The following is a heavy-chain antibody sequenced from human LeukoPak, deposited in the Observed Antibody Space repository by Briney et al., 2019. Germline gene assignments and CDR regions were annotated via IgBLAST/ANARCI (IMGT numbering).Heavy chain of an antibody. CDR2: TYYRSQRYN. J-gene: IGHJ3*02. CDR3: ARDKNQGISKGIAVAGDAFDI. CDR1: GDSVSSYSAI. D-gene: IGHD6-19*01. Sequence: SQTLSLTYASSGDSVSSYSAIWNWIRQSPSRGLEWLGRTYYRSQRYNDYAISEKGRITIRPDPTKNQFSLHLYSLAPEDTAVYYCARDKNQGISKGIAVAGDAFDIWGQGTMVTVAS. V-gene: IGHV6-1*01.